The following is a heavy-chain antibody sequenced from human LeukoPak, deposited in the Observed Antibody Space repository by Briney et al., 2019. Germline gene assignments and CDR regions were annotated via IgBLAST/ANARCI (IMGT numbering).Heavy chain of an antibody. Sequence: PSETLSLTCAVYGGSFSGYYWSWIRQPPGKGLEWIGEINHSGSTNYNPSLKSRVIISVDTSKNQFSLKLSSVTAADTAVYYCASPNGYSSGWYDYWGQGTLVTVSS. CDR2: INHSGST. CDR3: ASPNGYSSGWYDY. J-gene: IGHJ4*02. D-gene: IGHD6-19*01. CDR1: GGSFSGYY. V-gene: IGHV4-34*01.